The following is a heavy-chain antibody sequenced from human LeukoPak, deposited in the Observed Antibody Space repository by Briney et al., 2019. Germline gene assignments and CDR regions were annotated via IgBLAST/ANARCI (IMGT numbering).Heavy chain of an antibody. J-gene: IGHJ4*02. CDR2: ISISSTTI. Sequence: GGSLRLSCAASGFTFTDYYMSWIRQAPGKGLEWVSYISISSTTIYYADSVKGRFTFSRDNAKNSLYLQMNSLKSEDTAVYYCAKDSSGWFDYWGQGTLVTVSP. CDR1: GFTFTDYY. V-gene: IGHV3-11*01. CDR3: AKDSSGWFDY. D-gene: IGHD6-19*01.